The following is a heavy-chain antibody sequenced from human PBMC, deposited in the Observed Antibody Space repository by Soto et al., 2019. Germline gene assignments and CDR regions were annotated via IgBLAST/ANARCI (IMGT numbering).Heavy chain of an antibody. J-gene: IGHJ6*02. CDR2: IWYDGSNK. Sequence: QVQLVESGGGVVQPGRSLRLSCAASGFTFSSYGMHWVRQAPGKGLEWVAVIWYDGSNKYYADSVKGRFTISRDNSKNTVYLQMNSLRAEDTAVYYCARDDGYCSSTSCYAYYYYGMDVWGQGTTVTVSS. D-gene: IGHD2-2*01. CDR1: GFTFSSYG. V-gene: IGHV3-33*01. CDR3: ARDDGYCSSTSCYAYYYYGMDV.